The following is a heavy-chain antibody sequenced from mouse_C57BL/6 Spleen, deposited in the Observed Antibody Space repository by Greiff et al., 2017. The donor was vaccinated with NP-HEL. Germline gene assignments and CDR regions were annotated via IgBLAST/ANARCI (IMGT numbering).Heavy chain of an antibody. D-gene: IGHD1-1*01. CDR2: IHPNSGST. CDR3: VFITTVVEEDY. Sequence: QVQLQQPGAELVKPGASVKLSCKASGYTFTSYWMHWVKQRPGQGLEWIGMIHPNSGSTNYNEKFKSKATLTVDKSSSTAYMQLSSLTSEDSAVYYCVFITTVVEEDYWGQGTTLTVSS. J-gene: IGHJ2*01. CDR1: GYTFTSYW. V-gene: IGHV1-64*01.